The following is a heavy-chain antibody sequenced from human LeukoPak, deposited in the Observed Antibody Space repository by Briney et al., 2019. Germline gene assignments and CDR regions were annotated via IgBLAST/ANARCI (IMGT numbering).Heavy chain of an antibody. CDR2: ISGSGGST. J-gene: IGHJ5*02. Sequence: PGGSLRLSCAASGFTFSTYDMHWVRQAPGKGLDWVSSISGSGGSTYYADSVKGRFTISRDNSKNTLYLQMNSLRAEDTAVYYCAKAHVSGSDYYGSEPWGQGTLVTVSS. V-gene: IGHV3-23*01. CDR3: AKAHVSGSDYYGSEP. CDR1: GFTFSTYD. D-gene: IGHD3-10*01.